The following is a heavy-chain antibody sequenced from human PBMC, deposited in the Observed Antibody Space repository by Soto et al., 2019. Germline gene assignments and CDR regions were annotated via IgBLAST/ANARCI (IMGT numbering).Heavy chain of an antibody. V-gene: IGHV3-30*03. Sequence: GGSLRLPSAASGFTFSSYGMHWVRHAPGKGMEWVAVISYDGSNKYYADSVKGRFTISRDNSKNTLYLQMNSLRAEDTAVYYCSCYETECSGPYSIHFSGKGILLTVST. D-gene: IGHD2-15*01. CDR1: GFTFSSYG. CDR2: ISYDGSNK. CDR3: SCYETECSGPYSIHF. J-gene: IGHJ4*02.